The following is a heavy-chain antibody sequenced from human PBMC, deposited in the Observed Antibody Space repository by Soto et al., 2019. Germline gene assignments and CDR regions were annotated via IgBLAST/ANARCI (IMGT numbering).Heavy chain of an antibody. D-gene: IGHD3-22*01. Sequence: GGSLRLSCAASGFTFSSYEMNWVRQAPGKGLEWVSYISSSGSTIYYADSVKGRFTISRDNAKNSLYLQMNSLRAEDTAVYYCAREGSYYYDSSGPPFLYYGMDVWRQRTTVTVSS. CDR3: AREGSYYYDSSGPPFLYYGMDV. CDR1: GFTFSSYE. V-gene: IGHV3-48*03. CDR2: ISSSGSTI. J-gene: IGHJ6*02.